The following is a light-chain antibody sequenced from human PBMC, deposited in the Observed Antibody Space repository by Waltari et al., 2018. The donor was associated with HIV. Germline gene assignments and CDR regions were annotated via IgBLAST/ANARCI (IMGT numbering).Light chain of an antibody. CDR2: EVS. V-gene: IGLV2-23*02. CDR1: SRDVGGYNL. Sequence: QSALTQPASVFGSPGQSITIPCTGTSRDVGGYNLVSLYQQHPGKAPKLMIYEVSKRPSGVSNRFSGSKSGNTASLTISGLQAEDEADYYCCAYAGSTTYVIFGGGTKLTVL. CDR3: CAYAGSTTYVI. J-gene: IGLJ2*01.